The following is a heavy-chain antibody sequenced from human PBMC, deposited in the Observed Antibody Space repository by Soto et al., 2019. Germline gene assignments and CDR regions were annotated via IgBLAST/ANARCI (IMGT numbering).Heavy chain of an antibody. CDR2: ISSSNENT. Sequence: QVQLVQSGPEVKRPGASVKVSCKASGYTFTTYGITWVLQAPGEGLERMGWISSSNENTNYAQKFQDRLSMTTDSTTSTADMELRSLRPDDTAVYYCAVPTSGSYHHAARYWGQGTLVTVSS. CDR1: GYTFTTYG. CDR3: AVPTSGSYHHAARY. D-gene: IGHD1-26*01. J-gene: IGHJ4*02. V-gene: IGHV1-18*01.